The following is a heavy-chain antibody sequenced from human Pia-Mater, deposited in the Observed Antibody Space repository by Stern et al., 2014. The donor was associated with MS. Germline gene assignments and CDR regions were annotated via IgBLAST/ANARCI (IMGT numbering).Heavy chain of an antibody. Sequence: QLVQSGAEVKKPGSSVKVSCKASGGTFNVYAINWLRQAPGQGLEWLGGIIPIFGTANYAQKFQGRVTITADESTRTSSMQLSSLRYDDTAVYYCARDGRHTDNYGLDVWGQGTTVTVSS. CDR2: IIPIFGTA. CDR3: ARDGRHTDNYGLDV. V-gene: IGHV1-69*01. J-gene: IGHJ6*02. D-gene: IGHD3-9*01. CDR1: GGTFNVYA.